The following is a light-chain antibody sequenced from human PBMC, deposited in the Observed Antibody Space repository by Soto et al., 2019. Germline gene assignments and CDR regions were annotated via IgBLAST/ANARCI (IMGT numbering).Light chain of an antibody. CDR1: QSFSNNY. Sequence: EVDFTQSPGIQYMSRGERATLSVRASQSFSNNYLAWYQQKPGQAPRLLIYGASNRATGIPDRFSGSGSGTDFTLTISRLEPEDIAVYYCQQYGISGTFGQGAKVDIK. J-gene: IGKJ1*01. V-gene: IGKV3-20*01. CDR3: QQYGISGT. CDR2: GAS.